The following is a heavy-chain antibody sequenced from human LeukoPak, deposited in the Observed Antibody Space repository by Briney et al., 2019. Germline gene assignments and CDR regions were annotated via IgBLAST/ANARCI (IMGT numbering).Heavy chain of an antibody. J-gene: IGHJ5*02. V-gene: IGHV3-74*01. CDR3: ARDGPPGSGYDP. D-gene: IGHD3-10*01. Sequence: GGSLRLSCAASGFTFSSYWMHWVRQAPGKGLVWVSRINSDGSSTTYADSVKGRFTISRDNAKNTLNLQMNSLRSEDTAVYYCARDGPPGSGYDPWGQGTLVTVSS. CDR1: GFTFSSYW. CDR2: INSDGSST.